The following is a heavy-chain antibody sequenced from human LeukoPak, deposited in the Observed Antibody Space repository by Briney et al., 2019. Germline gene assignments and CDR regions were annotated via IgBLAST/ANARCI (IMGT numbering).Heavy chain of an antibody. CDR2: ISAYNGNT. CDR1: GYTFTSYG. CDR3: ARSATNRDISASGSDYYYYGMDV. Sequence: GASVTVSCKASGYTFTSYGITWVRQAPGQGLEWMGWISAYNGNTNYAQKLQGRVTMTTDTSTSTAYVELRSLRSDDMAVYYCARSATNRDISASGSDYYYYGMDVWGQGTTVTVSS. V-gene: IGHV1-18*03. D-gene: IGHD3-10*01. J-gene: IGHJ6*02.